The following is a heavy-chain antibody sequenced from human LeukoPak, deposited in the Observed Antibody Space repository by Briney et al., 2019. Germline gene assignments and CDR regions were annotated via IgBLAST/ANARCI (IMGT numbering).Heavy chain of an antibody. CDR3: ARGGYDSSGYTTGFDY. J-gene: IGHJ4*02. CDR1: GGSISSGSYY. V-gene: IGHV4-61*02. D-gene: IGHD3-22*01. Sequence: SQTLSLTCTVSGGSISSGSYYWSWIRQPAGKGLEWIGRIYTSGSTNYNPSLKSRVTISVDTSKNQFSLKLSPVTAADTAVYYCARGGYDSSGYTTGFDYWGQGTLVTVSS. CDR2: IYTSGST.